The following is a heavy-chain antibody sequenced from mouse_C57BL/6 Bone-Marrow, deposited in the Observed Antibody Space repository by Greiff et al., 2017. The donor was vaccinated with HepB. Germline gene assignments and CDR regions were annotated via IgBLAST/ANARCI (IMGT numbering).Heavy chain of an antibody. CDR3: ARRYYGSSYGFAY. J-gene: IGHJ3*01. CDR1: GFNIKNTY. Sequence: VQLKQSVAELVRPGASVKLSCTASGFNIKNTYMHWVKQRPEQGLEWIGRIDPANGNTKYAPKFQGKATITADTSSNTAYLQLSSLTSEDTAIYYCARRYYGSSYGFAYWGQGTLVTVSA. D-gene: IGHD1-1*01. CDR2: IDPANGNT. V-gene: IGHV14-3*01.